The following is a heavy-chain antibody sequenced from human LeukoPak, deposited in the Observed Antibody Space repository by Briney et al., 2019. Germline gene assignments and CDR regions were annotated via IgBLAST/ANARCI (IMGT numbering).Heavy chain of an antibody. CDR1: GGSISSSSYS. J-gene: IGHJ4*02. D-gene: IGHD3-10*01. V-gene: IGHV4-39*01. Sequence: SETLSLTCTVSGGSISSSSYSWGWIRQPPGKGLEWIGSIYYSGSTYYNPSLKSRVTISVDTSKNQFSLKLSSVTAADTAVYYCAIYTMVRGSPFDYWGQGTLVTVSS. CDR2: IYYSGST. CDR3: AIYTMVRGSPFDY.